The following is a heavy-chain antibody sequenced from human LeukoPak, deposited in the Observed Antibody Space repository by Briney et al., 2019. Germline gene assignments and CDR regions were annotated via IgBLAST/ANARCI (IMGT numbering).Heavy chain of an antibody. J-gene: IGHJ5*02. V-gene: IGHV4-39*01. D-gene: IGHD3-3*01. CDR1: GGSISSSSYY. CDR3: ARPQGTYDFWSGYYWFDP. CDR2: SYYSGST. Sequence: SETLSLTCTVSGGSISSSSYYWGWIRQPPGKGLEWIGSSYYSGSTYYNPSLKSRVTISVDTSKNQFSLKLSSVTAADTAVYYCARPQGTYDFWSGYYWFDPWGQGTLVTVSS.